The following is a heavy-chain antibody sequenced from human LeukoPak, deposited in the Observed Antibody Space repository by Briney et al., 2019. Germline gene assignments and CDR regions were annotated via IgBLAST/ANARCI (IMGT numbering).Heavy chain of an antibody. CDR1: GFTFSNAW. Sequence: PGGSLRLSCAASGFTFSNAWMSWVRQAPGKGLEWVGRIKSKTDGGTTDYAAPVKGRFTISRDDSKNTLYLQMNSLKTEDTAVYYCTTGPRVAVAGTGYYYYMDVWGKGTTVTVSS. J-gene: IGHJ6*03. D-gene: IGHD6-13*01. CDR2: IKSKTDGGTT. CDR3: TTGPRVAVAGTGYYYYMDV. V-gene: IGHV3-15*01.